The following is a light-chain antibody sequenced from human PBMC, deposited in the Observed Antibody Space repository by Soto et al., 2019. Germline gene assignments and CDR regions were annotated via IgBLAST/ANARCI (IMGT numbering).Light chain of an antibody. J-gene: IGLJ2*01. CDR2: DTT. Sequence: QAVVTQEPSLTVSPGGTVTLTCGSSTGAVTSGYYPFWFLQKPDQAPTTLIYDTTKKYSWTPARFSASLLGDKAALTLSGAQPEDEAHYYCLLSYGDTRPVVFGGGTKLTVL. CDR1: TGAVTSGYY. CDR3: LLSYGDTRPVV. V-gene: IGLV7-46*01.